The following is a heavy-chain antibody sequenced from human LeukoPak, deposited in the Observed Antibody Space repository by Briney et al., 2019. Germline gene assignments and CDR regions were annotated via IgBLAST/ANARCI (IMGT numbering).Heavy chain of an antibody. V-gene: IGHV1-24*01. CDR2: FDPEDGET. Sequence: ASVKVSCKVSGITLNDLSIQWVRQAPGKGLEWMGDFDPEDGETIYAPKFQARVTMTQDTYEDTAYMELSSLRSEDTAVYYCATDGIPGATTTLDYWGQGTLVTVSS. J-gene: IGHJ4*02. CDR3: ATDGIPGATTTLDY. CDR1: GITLNDLS. D-gene: IGHD1-26*01.